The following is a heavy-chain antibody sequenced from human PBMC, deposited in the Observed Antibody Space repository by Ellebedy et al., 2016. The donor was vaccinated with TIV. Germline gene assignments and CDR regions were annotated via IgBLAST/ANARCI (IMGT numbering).Heavy chain of an antibody. V-gene: IGHV3-53*04. CDR3: AKGSFPFGDKSERIYSFHY. Sequence: GESLKISCTASRFIVSTNHMSWVRQAPGKGLEWVGGYTNYADSVKGRFTISTHNSRNTLYLQMTNLRTADTAVYYCAKGSFPFGDKSERIYSFHYWGQGTLVTVSS. D-gene: IGHD3-10*01. J-gene: IGHJ4*02. CDR1: RFIVSTNH. CDR2: GYT.